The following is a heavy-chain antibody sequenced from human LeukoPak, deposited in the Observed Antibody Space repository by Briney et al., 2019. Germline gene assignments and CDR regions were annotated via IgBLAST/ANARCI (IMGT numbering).Heavy chain of an antibody. J-gene: IGHJ3*02. CDR2: FYPAGTT. V-gene: IGHV3-53*01. CDR1: GFTVSTNY. CDR3: VRERTGRGAFGI. D-gene: IGHD3/OR15-3a*01. Sequence: GGSLRLSCAASGFTVSTNYISWVRQAPGTGLEWVSVFYPAGTTYYADSVKGRFTISRDNSENTLSLQMNSLRAEDTAIYYCVRERTGRGAFGIWGQGTMVTVSS.